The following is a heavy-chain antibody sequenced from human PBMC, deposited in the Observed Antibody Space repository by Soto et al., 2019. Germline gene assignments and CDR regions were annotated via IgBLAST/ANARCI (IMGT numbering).Heavy chain of an antibody. CDR1: GFTFSSYD. J-gene: IGHJ4*02. CDR2: ISGSGGST. CDR3: AKDKYSYASSTFDY. Sequence: PGGSLRLSCAASGFTFSSYDMHWVRQAPGKGLEWVAVISGSGGSTYYADSVKDRFTISRDNSKNTLYLQMNSLRAEDTAVYYCAKDKYSYASSTFDYWGQGTLVTVSS. D-gene: IGHD5-18*01. V-gene: IGHV3-23*01.